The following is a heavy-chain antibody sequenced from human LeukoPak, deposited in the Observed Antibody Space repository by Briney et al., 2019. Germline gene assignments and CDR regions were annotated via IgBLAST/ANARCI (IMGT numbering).Heavy chain of an antibody. V-gene: IGHV1-3*01. Sequence: ASVKVSCKASGYTFTSYAMHWVRQAPGQRLEWMGWINAGNGNTKYSQKFQGRVTITRDTSASTAYMELSSLRSEDTAVYYCARPPEYDFWSGYYAPGSDDYYYYYGMDVWGQGTTVTVSS. CDR1: GYTFTSYA. J-gene: IGHJ6*02. CDR3: ARPPEYDFWSGYYAPGSDDYYYYYGMDV. D-gene: IGHD3-3*01. CDR2: INAGNGNT.